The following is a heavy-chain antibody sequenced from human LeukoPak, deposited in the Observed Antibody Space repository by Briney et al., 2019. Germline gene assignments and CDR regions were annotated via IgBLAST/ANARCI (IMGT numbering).Heavy chain of an antibody. Sequence: GGSLRLSCAASGFTFSSYAMSWARQAPGKGLEWVSAISGSGGSTYYADSVKGRFTISRDNSKNTLYLQMNSLRAEDTAVYYCAGAASYDILTGSTYFDYWGQGTLVTVSS. D-gene: IGHD3-9*01. CDR1: GFTFSSYA. CDR2: ISGSGGST. V-gene: IGHV3-23*01. J-gene: IGHJ4*02. CDR3: AGAASYDILTGSTYFDY.